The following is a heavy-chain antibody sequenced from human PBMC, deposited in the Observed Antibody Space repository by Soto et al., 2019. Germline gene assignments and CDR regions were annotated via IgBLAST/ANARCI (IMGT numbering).Heavy chain of an antibody. CDR3: ARDYDFWSGHKDVLGVFQH. J-gene: IGHJ1*01. Sequence: QVQLVQSGAEVKKPGSSVKVSCTASGGTFSSYTISWVRQAPGQGLEWMGRIIPILGIANYAQKFQGRVTITADKSTSTAYMELSSLRSEDTAVYYCARDYDFWSGHKDVLGVFQHWGQGTLVTVSS. CDR1: GGTFSSYT. CDR2: IIPILGIA. D-gene: IGHD3-3*01. V-gene: IGHV1-69*08.